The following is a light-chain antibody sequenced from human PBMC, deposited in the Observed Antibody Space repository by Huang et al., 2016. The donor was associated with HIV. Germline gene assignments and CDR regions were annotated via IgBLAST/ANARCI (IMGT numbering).Light chain of an antibody. CDR1: QDISNY. CDR2: DAT. J-gene: IGKJ2*03. Sequence: EIQMTQSPSSLSASIGDRVTITCQASQDISNYLNWYQQKPGKAPKLLLYDATNSGAGVPSRFSGSGSGTDFTLTISRLQPEDFATYYCQQFDNVPYSFGQGTRLEIK. CDR3: QQFDNVPYS. V-gene: IGKV1-33*01.